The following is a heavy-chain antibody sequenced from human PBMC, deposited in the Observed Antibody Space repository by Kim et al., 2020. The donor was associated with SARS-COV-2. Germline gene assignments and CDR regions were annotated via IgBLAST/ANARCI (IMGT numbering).Heavy chain of an antibody. CDR3: ARGHLKSIVVVIAPRTYYYYMDD. J-gene: IGHJ6*03. D-gene: IGHD2-21*01. V-gene: IGHV1-8*01. Sequence: ASVKVSCKASGYTFTSYDINWVRQATGQGLEWMGWMNPNSGNTGYAQKFQGRVTMTRNTSISTAYMELSSLRSEDTAVYYCARGHLKSIVVVIAPRTYYYYMDDWGEGTTVTVSS. CDR2: MNPNSGNT. CDR1: GYTFTSYD.